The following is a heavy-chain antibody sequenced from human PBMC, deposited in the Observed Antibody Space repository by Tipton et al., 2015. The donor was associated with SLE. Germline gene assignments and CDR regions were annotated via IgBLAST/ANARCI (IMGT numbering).Heavy chain of an antibody. CDR1: GGSISSSNW. CDR2: IYHSGST. V-gene: IGHV4-4*02. J-gene: IGHJ6*02. Sequence: TLSLTCAVSGGSISSSNWWSWVRQPPGKGLEWIGEIYHSGSTNYNPSLKSRVTISVDKSKNQFSLKLSSVTAADTAVYYCAGHHYDILTYYGMDVWGQGTTVTVSS. D-gene: IGHD3-9*01. CDR3: AGHHYDILTYYGMDV.